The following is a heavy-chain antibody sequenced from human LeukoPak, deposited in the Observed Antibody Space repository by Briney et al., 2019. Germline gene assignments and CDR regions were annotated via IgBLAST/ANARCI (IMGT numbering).Heavy chain of an antibody. D-gene: IGHD2-2*01. J-gene: IGHJ4*02. CDR1: GYTFTGYY. CDR3: ARGPDGYCSSTSCYLYFDY. V-gene: IGHV1-2*02. Sequence: GASVKVSCKASGYTFTGYYMHWVRQAPGQRLEGMGWINPNSGGTNYAQKFQGRVTMTRDTSISTAYMELSRLSSDDTAVYYCARGPDGYCSSTSCYLYFDYWGQGTLVTVSS. CDR2: INPNSGGT.